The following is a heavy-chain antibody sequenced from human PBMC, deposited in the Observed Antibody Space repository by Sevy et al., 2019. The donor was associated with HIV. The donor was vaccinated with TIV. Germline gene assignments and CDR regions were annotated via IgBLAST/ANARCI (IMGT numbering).Heavy chain of an antibody. V-gene: IGHV3-30-3*01. D-gene: IGHD1-1*01. Sequence: GGSLRLSCAASGFTFTLYSMHWVRQAPGKGLEWVATISFDGSNKHYADSVKGRFTISSDNSQNSLYLQMNSLRTEDTAVYYCALERLSSDVAEYFQNWGQDTLVTVSS. CDR2: ISFDGSNK. CDR1: GFTFTLYS. J-gene: IGHJ1*01. CDR3: ALERLSSDVAEYFQN.